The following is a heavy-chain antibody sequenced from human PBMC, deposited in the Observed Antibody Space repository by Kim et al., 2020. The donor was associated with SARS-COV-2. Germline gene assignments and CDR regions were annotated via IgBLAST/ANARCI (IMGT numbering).Heavy chain of an antibody. V-gene: IGHV3-7*03. CDR1: GFTFSSYW. D-gene: IGHD5-18*01. CDR2: IKQDGSEK. Sequence: GGSLRLSCAASGFTFSSYWMSWVRQAPGKGLEWVANIKQDGSEKYYVDSVKGRFTISRDNAKNSLYLQMNSLRAEDTAVYYCARDYASGTAMVNFDYWGQGTLVTVSS. CDR3: ARDYASGTAMVNFDY. J-gene: IGHJ4*02.